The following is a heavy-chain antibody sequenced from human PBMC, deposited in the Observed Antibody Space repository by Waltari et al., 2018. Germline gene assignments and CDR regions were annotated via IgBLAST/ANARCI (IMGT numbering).Heavy chain of an antibody. CDR1: GYSFIDQW. D-gene: IGHD3-3*01. CDR3: APSRDFWSGSTEYYFDK. J-gene: IGHJ4*02. Sequence: QVQLVQSGAEVEKPGASVRVSCKASGYSFIDQWMHWVRRAPGQGLQWMGWINPKSGGTRYAQKFQGRVTMTRDTSISTGYMELSRLTSDDTAVYYCAPSRDFWSGSTEYYFDKWGQGTLVTVSS. V-gene: IGHV1-2*02. CDR2: INPKSGGT.